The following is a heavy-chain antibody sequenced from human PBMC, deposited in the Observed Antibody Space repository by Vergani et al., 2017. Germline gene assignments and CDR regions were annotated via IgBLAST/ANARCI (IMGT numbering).Heavy chain of an antibody. D-gene: IGHD4-11*01. CDR3: ARVSVYWEMTTEFDY. CDR1: GYTFTSYG. CDR2: ISAYKGNT. V-gene: IGHV1-18*01. Sequence: QVQLVQSGAEVKTPGASVKVSCKASGYTFTSYGISWVRQAPGQGLEWMGWISAYKGNTNYAQKLQGRVTMTTDTSTSTAYMELRSLRSDDTAVYYCARVSVYWEMTTEFDYWGQGTLVTVSS. J-gene: IGHJ4*02.